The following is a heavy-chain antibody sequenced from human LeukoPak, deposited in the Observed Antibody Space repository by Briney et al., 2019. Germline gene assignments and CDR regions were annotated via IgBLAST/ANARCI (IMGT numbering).Heavy chain of an antibody. D-gene: IGHD3-10*01. CDR1: GFTFSSYW. Sequence: GGSLRLSCAASGFTFSSYWMHWVRQAPGKGLVWVSRINSDGSSTSYADSVKGRFTISRDNAKNTLYLQINSLRAEDTAVYNCARARNYYYGSGSYYLFAFDIWGQGTMVTVSS. J-gene: IGHJ3*02. CDR2: INSDGSST. CDR3: ARARNYYYGSGSYYLFAFDI. V-gene: IGHV3-74*01.